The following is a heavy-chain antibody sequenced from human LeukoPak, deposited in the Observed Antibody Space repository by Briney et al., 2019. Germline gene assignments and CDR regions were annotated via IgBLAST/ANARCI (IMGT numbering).Heavy chain of an antibody. J-gene: IGHJ4*02. CDR3: AKTINWQFDY. CDR1: GFTFSRSA. CDR2: ISFDGTNK. D-gene: IGHD1-1*01. Sequence: PGGSLRLSCAASGFTFSRSAMHWVRQVPGKGLEWVAVISFDGTNKYYGASVKGRFTISRDNSKNTLSLQMNSLRAEDTAVYYCAKTINWQFDYWGQGTLVTVSS. V-gene: IGHV3-30-3*02.